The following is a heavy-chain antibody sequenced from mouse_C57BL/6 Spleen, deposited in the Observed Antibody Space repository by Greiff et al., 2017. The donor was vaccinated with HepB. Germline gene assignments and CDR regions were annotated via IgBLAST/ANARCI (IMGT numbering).Heavy chain of an antibody. D-gene: IGHD4-1*01. Sequence: QVQLKESGPGLVQPAQSLSITCTVSGFSFTSYDVHWVRQSPGKGLEWLGVIRSGGGTDYNAACITRLSISKDNSKSQVFFKMNSLKADDTYRYYCARRGGLWDGWFAYWGKGTLVTVSA. J-gene: IGHJ3*01. CDR2: IRSGGGT. CDR1: GFSFTSYD. V-gene: IGHV2-2*01. CDR3: ARRGGLWDGWFAY.